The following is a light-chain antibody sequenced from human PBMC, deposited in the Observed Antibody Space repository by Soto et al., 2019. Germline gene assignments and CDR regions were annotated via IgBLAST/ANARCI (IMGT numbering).Light chain of an antibody. CDR2: GAS. V-gene: IGKV1D-16*01. J-gene: IGKJ4*01. Sequence: DIQMTRSPSSLSASVGDRVTITCRASQNISSWLVWYQERPGKAPKSLIFGASSLERGVPSRFSGSGSGTDFTLTIISLQPEDFATYYCQQYDTYPVTFGGGTKVEI. CDR1: QNISSW. CDR3: QQYDTYPVT.